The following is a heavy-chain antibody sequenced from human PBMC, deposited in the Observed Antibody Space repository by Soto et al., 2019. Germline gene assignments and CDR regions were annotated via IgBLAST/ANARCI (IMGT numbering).Heavy chain of an antibody. J-gene: IGHJ4*02. V-gene: IGHV1-2*04. CDR3: ARGPREGYSSSWYSY. CDR2: INPNSGGT. Sequence: ASVKVSCKASGYTFTGYYMHWVRQAPGQGLEWMGWINPNSGGTNYAQKFQGWVTMTRDTSISTAYMELSRLRSDDTAVYYCARGPREGYSSSWYSYWGQGTLVTVSS. CDR1: GYTFTGYY. D-gene: IGHD6-13*01.